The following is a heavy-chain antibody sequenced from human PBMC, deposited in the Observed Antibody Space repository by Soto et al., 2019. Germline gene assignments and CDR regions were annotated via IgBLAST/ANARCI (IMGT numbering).Heavy chain of an antibody. J-gene: IGHJ6*02. V-gene: IGHV5-51*01. Sequence: GESLKISCKRSGYSFTSYWIVWVRQMPGKGLECLGIIYPGDSDTRYSPSFHGQVTISADKSISTAYLQWSSLKASDTAMYYCARTAAAGKYYYGMDVWGQGTTVTVSS. D-gene: IGHD6-13*01. CDR3: ARTAAAGKYYYGMDV. CDR2: IYPGDSDT. CDR1: GYSFTSYW.